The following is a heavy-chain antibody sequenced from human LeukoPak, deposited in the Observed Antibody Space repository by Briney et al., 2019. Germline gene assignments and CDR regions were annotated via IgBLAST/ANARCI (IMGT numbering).Heavy chain of an antibody. CDR2: ISSSSSYI. CDR1: GFTFSSYS. Sequence: GGSLRLSCAASGFTFSSYSMNWVRQAPGKGLEWVSSISSSSSYIYYADSVKGRFTISRDNSKNTLYLQMNSLRVEDTAVYYCAKAYSGSSYDALHIWGQGTMVTVSS. V-gene: IGHV3-21*04. J-gene: IGHJ3*02. CDR3: AKAYSGSSYDALHI. D-gene: IGHD1-26*01.